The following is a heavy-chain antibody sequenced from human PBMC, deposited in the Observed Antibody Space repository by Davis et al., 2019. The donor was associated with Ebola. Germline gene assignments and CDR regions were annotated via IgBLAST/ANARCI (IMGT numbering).Heavy chain of an antibody. Sequence: GESLKISCAVSGLTFRSHTMNWVRQAPGKGLEWVSSISSSSYSINYADSVKGRFTISRDNAGNSLFLQMNSLRAEDTAVYYCARHVNGDFWYFDLWGRGTRVTVSS. CDR3: ARHVNGDFWYFDL. CDR1: GLTFRSHT. J-gene: IGHJ2*01. D-gene: IGHD4-17*01. V-gene: IGHV3-21*04. CDR2: ISSSSYSI.